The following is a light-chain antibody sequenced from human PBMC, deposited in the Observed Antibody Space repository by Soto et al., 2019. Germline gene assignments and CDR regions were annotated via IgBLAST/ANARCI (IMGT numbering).Light chain of an antibody. V-gene: IGKV3-15*01. CDR2: GAS. CDR3: QRYNYWYT. Sequence: EIVLTQSPATLSVSPGERATLSCRASQNVSSRYLAWYQQKPGQAPRLLIYGASTRATGVPARFSGSGSGTEFTLTISSLQSEDFAVYYCQRYNYWYTFGQGTKLEIK. J-gene: IGKJ2*01. CDR1: QNVSSRY.